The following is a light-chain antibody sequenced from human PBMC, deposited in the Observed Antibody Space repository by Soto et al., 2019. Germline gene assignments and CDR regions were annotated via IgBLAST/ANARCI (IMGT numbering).Light chain of an antibody. V-gene: IGKV3-20*01. CDR1: QSVSSSY. J-gene: IGKJ1*01. CDR3: QQYGRSRLT. CDR2: GAS. Sequence: EIVLTQSPGTLSLSPGERATLSCRASQSVSSSYLAWYQQKPGQAPRLLIYGASSRATGIPDRFSGSGSGTDFTLTISRLEPEDVGVYYCQQYGRSRLTFGRGTKLEIK.